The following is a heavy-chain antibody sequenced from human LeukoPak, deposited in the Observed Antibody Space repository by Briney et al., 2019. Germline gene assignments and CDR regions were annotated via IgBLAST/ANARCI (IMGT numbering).Heavy chain of an antibody. Sequence: SQTLSLTCTFSGGSISSGGHYWSWIRQHPGKGLEWIGYISYSGSAYYNPSLKSRVTILVDTSNNQFSLKLTSVTAADTAVYYCARCPLTTVVFDLWGQGSLVTVPS. J-gene: IGHJ5*02. CDR1: GGSISSGGHY. D-gene: IGHD4-23*01. V-gene: IGHV4-31*03. CDR3: ARCPLTTVVFDL. CDR2: ISYSGSA.